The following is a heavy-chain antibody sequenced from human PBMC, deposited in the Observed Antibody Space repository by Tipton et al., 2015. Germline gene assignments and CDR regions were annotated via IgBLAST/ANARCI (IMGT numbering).Heavy chain of an antibody. CDR3: ARGSAILGVVNPTCDY. Sequence: GLVKPSETLSLICSVSGSSVSSGNYYWSWIRQPPGKELEWIGYIQYSGSTNYNPSLKSRVTISVDTSKTQFSLKMSSVTASDTAVYYCARGSAILGVVNPTCDYWGQGTLVTVSS. D-gene: IGHD3-3*01. J-gene: IGHJ4*02. V-gene: IGHV4-61*01. CDR1: GSSVSSGNYY. CDR2: IQYSGST.